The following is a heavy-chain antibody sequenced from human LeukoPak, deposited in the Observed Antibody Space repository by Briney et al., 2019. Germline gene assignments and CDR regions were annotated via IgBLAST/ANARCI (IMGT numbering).Heavy chain of an antibody. Sequence: GGSLRLSCAASGFTFSSYSMSWVRQAPGKGLEWISSITTSSTYISYADSVKGRFTISRDNAKNSLYLQMNSLRAEDTAVYYCARGKYSSGWFDYWGQGTLVTVSS. V-gene: IGHV3-21*01. J-gene: IGHJ4*02. CDR2: ITTSSTYI. CDR1: GFTFSSYS. D-gene: IGHD6-19*01. CDR3: ARGKYSSGWFDY.